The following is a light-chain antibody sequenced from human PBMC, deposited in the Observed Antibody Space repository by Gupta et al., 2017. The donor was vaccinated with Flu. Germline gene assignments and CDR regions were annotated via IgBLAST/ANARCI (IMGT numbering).Light chain of an antibody. CDR3: QQYGTSPYT. J-gene: IGKJ2*01. Sequence: EIVLTQFPDTLSLSPGERATLSCRASQSVSSDYLGWYQQKPGQAPRLLIYDTSSRAAGIPDRFSGSGSGTDFTLTISSLEPEDVAVYYCQQYGTSPYTFGQGSKLEI. V-gene: IGKV3-20*01. CDR1: QSVSSDY. CDR2: DTS.